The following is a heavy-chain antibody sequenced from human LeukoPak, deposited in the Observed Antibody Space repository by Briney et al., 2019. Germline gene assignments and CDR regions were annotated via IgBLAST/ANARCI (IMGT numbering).Heavy chain of an antibody. CDR3: ASFPLYYGSGSYYKTSHY. CDR1: GGSFSGYY. CDR2: INHSGST. Sequence: PSETLSLTCAVYGGSFSGYYWSWIRQPPGKGLEWIGEINHSGSTNYNPSLKSRVSISVDTSKNQFSLKLSSVTAADTAVYYCASFPLYYGSGSYYKTSHYWGQGTLVTVSS. D-gene: IGHD3-10*01. V-gene: IGHV4-34*01. J-gene: IGHJ4*02.